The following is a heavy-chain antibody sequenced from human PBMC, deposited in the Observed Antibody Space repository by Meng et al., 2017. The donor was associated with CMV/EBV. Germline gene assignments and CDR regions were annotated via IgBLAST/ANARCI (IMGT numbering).Heavy chain of an antibody. Sequence: GGSLRLSCAASGFTFSSYSMNWVRQAPGKGLEWVSYISCSSSTIYYADSVKGRFTISRDNAKNSLYLQMNSLRAEDTAVYYCARDGGYCTNGVCYPDYWGQGTLVTVSS. CDR1: GFTFSSYS. D-gene: IGHD2-8*01. CDR2: ISCSSSTI. J-gene: IGHJ4*02. V-gene: IGHV3-48*04. CDR3: ARDGGYCTNGVCYPDY.